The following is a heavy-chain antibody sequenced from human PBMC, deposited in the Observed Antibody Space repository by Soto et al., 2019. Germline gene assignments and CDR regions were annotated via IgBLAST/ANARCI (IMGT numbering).Heavy chain of an antibody. D-gene: IGHD1-26*01. V-gene: IGHV3-74*01. CDR3: GRYNVTSGTGDY. Sequence: EVQLEESGGGLVQPGGSLRLSCVASGFTFSNSWMHWVRQTPGKGLVWVSRINSDASVITYADSVRGRFTISRDNAKNTLYLQMNSLRAEDTAIYYCGRYNVTSGTGDYWGQGTLVTVSS. CDR1: GFTFSNSW. CDR2: INSDASVI. J-gene: IGHJ4*02.